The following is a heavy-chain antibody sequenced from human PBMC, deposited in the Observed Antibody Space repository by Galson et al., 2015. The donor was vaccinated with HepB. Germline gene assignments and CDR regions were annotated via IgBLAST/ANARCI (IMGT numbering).Heavy chain of an antibody. CDR2: IGGSYST. J-gene: IGHJ2*01. CDR3: AKDVSSSSVWYFDL. D-gene: IGHD6-6*01. CDR1: GFTFSSFV. V-gene: IGHV3-23*01. Sequence: SLRLSCAASGFTFSSFVMSWVRQPPGKGLEWVAGIGGSYSTYYADSVKGRFTISRDNSKNTLFLQMNSLRADDTALYYCAKDVSSSSVWYFDLWGRGTLVTVSS.